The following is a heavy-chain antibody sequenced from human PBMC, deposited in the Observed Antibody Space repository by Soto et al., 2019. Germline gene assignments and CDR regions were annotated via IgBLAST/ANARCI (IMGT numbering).Heavy chain of an antibody. CDR3: THSIDTTMALDF. CDR1: GFSLSTTGVG. V-gene: IGHV2-5*02. J-gene: IGHJ4*02. CDR2: IYWDDDR. D-gene: IGHD5-18*01. Sequence: SGPTLVNPTQTLTLTCTFSGFSLSTTGVGVGWVRQPPGKALEWLALIYWDDDRRYSPSLKSRLTITKDTSKNQVVLTMTNMDPVDTATYYCTHSIDTTMALDFWGQGTLVTVSS.